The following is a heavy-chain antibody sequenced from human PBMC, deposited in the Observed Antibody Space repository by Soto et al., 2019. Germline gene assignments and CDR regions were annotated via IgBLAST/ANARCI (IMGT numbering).Heavy chain of an antibody. CDR1: GFTFSSYW. D-gene: IGHD3-16*01. CDR2: INSDGSST. CDR3: ARDRFLRRLGQNNYYYYGMDV. Sequence: GGSLRLSCAASGFTFSSYWMHWVRQAPGKGLVWVSRINSDGSSTSYADSVKGRFTISRDNAKNTLYLQMNSLRAEDTAVYYCARDRFLRRLGQNNYYYYGMDVWGQGTTVTVSS. J-gene: IGHJ6*02. V-gene: IGHV3-74*01.